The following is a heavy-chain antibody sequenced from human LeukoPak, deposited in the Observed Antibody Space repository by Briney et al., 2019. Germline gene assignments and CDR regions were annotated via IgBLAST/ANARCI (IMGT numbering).Heavy chain of an antibody. CDR1: GYTFTGYY. D-gene: IGHD2-2*01. Sequence: ASVKVSCKASGYTFTGYYMHWVRQAPGQGLEWMGWINPNSGGTNYAQKFQGRVTMTRDTSISTAYMELSRLRSDDTAVYYCASFGIVVPAAGNDDAFDIWGQGTMVTVSS. V-gene: IGHV1-2*02. CDR2: INPNSGGT. CDR3: ASFGIVVPAAGNDDAFDI. J-gene: IGHJ3*02.